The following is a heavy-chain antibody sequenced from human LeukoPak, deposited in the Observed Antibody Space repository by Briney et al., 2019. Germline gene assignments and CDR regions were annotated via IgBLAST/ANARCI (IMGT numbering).Heavy chain of an antibody. Sequence: HSGGSLRLSCAASGFTFSTYWMHWVRQAPGKGLVWVSRLSPDGSSSIYADSVKGRFTISRDNAKNTLYLQMNSLSAEGTAVYYCARDRDFDGNCFDPWGQGTLVTVSS. CDR3: ARDRDFDGNCFDP. D-gene: IGHD3-3*01. V-gene: IGHV3-74*01. J-gene: IGHJ5*02. CDR1: GFTFSTYW. CDR2: LSPDGSSS.